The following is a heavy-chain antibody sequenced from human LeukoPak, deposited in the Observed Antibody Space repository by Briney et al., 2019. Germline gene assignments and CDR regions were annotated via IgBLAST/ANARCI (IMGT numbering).Heavy chain of an antibody. CDR1: GYTFTSYD. D-gene: IGHD5-12*01. Sequence: ASVKVSCKASGYTFTSYDINWVRQATGQGLEWMGWMNPNSGNTGYAQKFQGRVTMTRNTSISTAYMELSSLRAEDTAVYYCARTFWDKSNGYDYYFDYWGQGSLVTVSS. CDR3: ARTFWDKSNGYDYYFDY. J-gene: IGHJ4*02. CDR2: MNPNSGNT. V-gene: IGHV1-8*01.